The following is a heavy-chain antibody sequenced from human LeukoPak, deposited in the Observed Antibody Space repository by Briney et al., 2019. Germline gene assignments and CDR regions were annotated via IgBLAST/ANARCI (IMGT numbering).Heavy chain of an antibody. Sequence: PGGSLRLSCAASRFTLSNYPMNWVRQAPGNGLEWVSTISISGGSTFFADSVKGRYTISRDNSKNTLYLQMDSLRGEDTAIYYCVKGPTGGGYFDCWGQGTLVTVSS. V-gene: IGHV3-23*01. CDR1: RFTLSNYP. CDR3: VKGPTGGGYFDC. CDR2: ISISGGST. J-gene: IGHJ4*02. D-gene: IGHD3-16*01.